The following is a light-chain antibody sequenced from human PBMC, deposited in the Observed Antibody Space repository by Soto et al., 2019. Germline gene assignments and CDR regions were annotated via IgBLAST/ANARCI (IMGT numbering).Light chain of an antibody. CDR3: VAWDDSLNGPL. CDR2: TDS. V-gene: IGLV1-44*01. CDR1: SSNIGSNT. Sequence: QSVLTQPPSASGTPGQVVTISCSGSSSNIGSNTVNWYQRLPGTASKLLIYTDSLRPSGVPGRFTAFKSGTSASLAISGLQSEDEADYYCVAWDDSLNGPLFGGGTKVTVL. J-gene: IGLJ2*01.